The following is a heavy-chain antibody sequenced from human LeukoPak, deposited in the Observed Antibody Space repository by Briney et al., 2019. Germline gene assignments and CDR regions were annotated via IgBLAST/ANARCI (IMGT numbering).Heavy chain of an antibody. V-gene: IGHV3-30*04. J-gene: IGHJ4*02. CDR2: ISYDGSNK. CDR3: ARWWRRSKRNDFWSGYYFDY. D-gene: IGHD3-3*01. CDR1: GFTFSSYA. Sequence: GGSLRLSCAASGFTFSSYAMHWVRQAPGKGLEWVAVISYDGSNKYYADSVKGRFTISRDNSKNTLYLQMNSLRAEDTAVYYCARWWRRSKRNDFWSGYYFDYWGQGTLVTVSS.